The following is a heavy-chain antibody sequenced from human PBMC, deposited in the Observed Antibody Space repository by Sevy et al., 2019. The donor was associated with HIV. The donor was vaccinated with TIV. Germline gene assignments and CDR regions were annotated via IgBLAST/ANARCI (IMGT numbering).Heavy chain of an antibody. CDR2: IRQDGSEK. J-gene: IGHJ6*02. Sequence: ETLSLTCAVYGGSFSGYYWSWIRQPPGKGLEWVASIRQDGSEKYYVYSVRGRFTISRDNAKNSLFLQLNSLRADDTAIYYCAKSYFGSGTSYGMDLWGRGTTVTVSS. CDR1: GGSFSGYY. D-gene: IGHD3-10*01. CDR3: AKSYFGSGTSYGMDL. V-gene: IGHV3-7*01.